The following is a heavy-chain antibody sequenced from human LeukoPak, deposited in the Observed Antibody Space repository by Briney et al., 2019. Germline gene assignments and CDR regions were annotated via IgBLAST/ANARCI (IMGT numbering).Heavy chain of an antibody. Sequence: SETLSLTCTVSGGSMSSYYWSWIRQPPGKGLEWIGYIYYSGSTNYNPSLKSRVTISVDTSKSQFSLKLSSVTAADTAVYYCARRGYSSGWYEVWGQGTLVTVSS. D-gene: IGHD6-19*01. CDR2: IYYSGST. J-gene: IGHJ4*02. V-gene: IGHV4-59*08. CDR3: ARRGYSSGWYEV. CDR1: GGSMSSYY.